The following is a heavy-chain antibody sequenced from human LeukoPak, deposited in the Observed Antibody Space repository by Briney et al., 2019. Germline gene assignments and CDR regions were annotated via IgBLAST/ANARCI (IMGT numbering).Heavy chain of an antibody. CDR1: GGSISSYY. V-gene: IGHV4-59*01. J-gene: IGHJ4*02. Sequence: SETLSLTCTVSGGSISSYYWSWIRQPPGKGLEWIGYIYYSGSTNYNPSLKSRVTISVDTSKNQFSLKLSSVTAADTAVYYCARTVVTYGRGYFDYWGQGTLVTVPS. CDR3: ARTVVTYGRGYFDY. CDR2: IYYSGST. D-gene: IGHD4-23*01.